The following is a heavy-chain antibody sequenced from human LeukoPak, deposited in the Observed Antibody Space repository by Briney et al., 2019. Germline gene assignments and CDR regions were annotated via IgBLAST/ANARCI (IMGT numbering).Heavy chain of an antibody. J-gene: IGHJ3*02. D-gene: IGHD2-15*01. CDR2: IYYSGST. Sequence: PSETLSLTCTVSGGSISSGDYYWSWIRQPPGKGLEWIGYIYYSGSTYYNPSLKSRVTISVDTSKNQFSLKLSSVTAADTAVYYCARGSHCMGNAFDIWGQGTMVTVSS. V-gene: IGHV4-30-4*08. CDR1: GGSISSGDYY. CDR3: ARGSHCMGNAFDI.